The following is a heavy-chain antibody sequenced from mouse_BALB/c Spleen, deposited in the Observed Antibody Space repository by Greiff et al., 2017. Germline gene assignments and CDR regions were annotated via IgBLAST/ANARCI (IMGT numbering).Heavy chain of an antibody. CDR3: ARSRPLDY. CDR1: GYTFTSYW. CDR2: IDPSDSYT. J-gene: IGHJ2*01. V-gene: IGHV1-69*02. Sequence: QGQLQQPGAELVKPGASVKLSCKASGYTFTSYWMHWVKQRPGQGLEWIGEIDPSDSYTNYNQKFKGKATLTVDKSSSTAYMQLSSLTSEDSAVYYCARSRPLDYWGQGTTLTVSS.